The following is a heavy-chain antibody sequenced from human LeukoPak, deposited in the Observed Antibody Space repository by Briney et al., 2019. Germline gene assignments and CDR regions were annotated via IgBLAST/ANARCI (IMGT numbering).Heavy chain of an antibody. J-gene: IGHJ3*02. CDR3: ARRGETTRGAFDI. Sequence: GESLKISCKGSGFSFTSYWIGWARQMPGSGLEWMNIIYPGDSDTRDSPSFQGQVTISVDKSISTAYLQWSSLKASDTAMYYCARRGETTRGAFDIWGQGTMVIVSS. CDR1: GFSFTSYW. D-gene: IGHD1-1*01. V-gene: IGHV5-51*01. CDR2: IYPGDSDT.